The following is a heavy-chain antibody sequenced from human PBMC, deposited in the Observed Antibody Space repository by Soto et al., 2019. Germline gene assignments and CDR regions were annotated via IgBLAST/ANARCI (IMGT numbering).Heavy chain of an antibody. CDR3: AREFPTYYDFWSGPEFYGMDV. CDR1: GYTFPGHF. V-gene: IGHV1-2*02. Sequence: ASVKVSCKTSGYTFPGHFIRWVRQAPGQGLEWTGWANPKSGGTNYAQKFQGRVTMTRDTSINAAYMDLIRLTSDDTAVYYCAREFPTYYDFWSGPEFYGMDVWRQGTTVTVSS. J-gene: IGHJ6*02. CDR2: ANPKSGGT. D-gene: IGHD3-3*01.